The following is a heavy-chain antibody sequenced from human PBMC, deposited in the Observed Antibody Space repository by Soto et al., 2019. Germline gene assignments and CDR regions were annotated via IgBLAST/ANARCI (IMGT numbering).Heavy chain of an antibody. D-gene: IGHD3-16*01. CDR1: GYTFTSYG. V-gene: IGHV1-18*01. J-gene: IGHJ6*02. Sequence: ASVKVSCKASGYTFTSYGVSWVRQAPGQGLEWMGWISAFNGQTNYIQKVQGRVTLTTEASTSTAYMELRSLRSDDTAVYYCARGGDYYYGLNVWGQGTTVTVSS. CDR3: ARGGDYYYGLNV. CDR2: ISAFNGQT.